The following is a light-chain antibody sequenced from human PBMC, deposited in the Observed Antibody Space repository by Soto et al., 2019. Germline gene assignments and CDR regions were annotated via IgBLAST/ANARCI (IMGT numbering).Light chain of an antibody. CDR1: QSMSSY. CDR2: AAS. J-gene: IGKJ2*01. V-gene: IGKV1-39*01. CDR3: QQSYNSPYT. Sequence: DIQMTQSPSSLSVSVGDRVIISCRASQSMSSYSSWYQQKPGKAPKLLIYAASSLQSGVPSRFRGSGSGTDFTLTITSLQPEDFATYYCQQSYNSPYTFGQGTKLEIK.